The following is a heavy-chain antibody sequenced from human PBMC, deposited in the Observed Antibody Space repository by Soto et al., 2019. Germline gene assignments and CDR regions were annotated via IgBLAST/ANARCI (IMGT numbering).Heavy chain of an antibody. CDR2: INHSGST. V-gene: IGHV4-34*01. J-gene: IGHJ4*02. D-gene: IGHD3-10*01. CDR1: GGSFSGYY. CDR3: ASRMVRGVRLDY. Sequence: PSETLSLTCAVYGGSFSGYYWSWIRQPPGKGLEWIGEINHSGSTNYNPSLKSRVTISVDTSKNQFSLKLSSVTAADTAVYYCASRMVRGVRLDYWGQGTLVTVSS.